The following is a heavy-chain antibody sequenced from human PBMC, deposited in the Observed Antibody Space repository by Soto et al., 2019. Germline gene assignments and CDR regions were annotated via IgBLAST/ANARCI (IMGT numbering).Heavy chain of an antibody. CDR3: AKGVLRYYDFWSGYSPYYYYGMDV. Sequence: PGGSLRLSCAASVFTFSSYGMHWVRQAPGKGLEWVAVISYDGSNKYYADSVKGRFTISRDNSKNTLYLQMNSLRAEDTAVYYCAKGVLRYYDFWSGYSPYYYYGMDVWGQGTTVTVSS. V-gene: IGHV3-30*18. CDR1: VFTFSSYG. CDR2: ISYDGSNK. D-gene: IGHD3-3*01. J-gene: IGHJ6*02.